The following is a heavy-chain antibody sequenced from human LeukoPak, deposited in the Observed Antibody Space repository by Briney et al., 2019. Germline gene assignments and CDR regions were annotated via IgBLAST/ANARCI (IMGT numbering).Heavy chain of an antibody. J-gene: IGHJ4*02. Sequence: KPGGCLRPSCATSGFTFSNAWMSWARQAPGKGLEWVGRIKSKTDGGTTDYAAPVKGRFTISRDDSKNTLYLQMNSLKTEDTAVYYCNTTSDYGDHKRWGQGTLVTVSS. D-gene: IGHD4-17*01. CDR2: IKSKTDGGTT. CDR1: GFTFSNAW. CDR3: NTTSDYGDHKR. V-gene: IGHV3-15*01.